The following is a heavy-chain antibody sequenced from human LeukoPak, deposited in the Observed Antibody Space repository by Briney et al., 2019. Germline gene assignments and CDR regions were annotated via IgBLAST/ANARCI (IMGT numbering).Heavy chain of an antibody. V-gene: IGHV4-59*01. CDR3: ARGNGIAAAGTPSYYGMDV. CDR1: GGSIISYY. Sequence: SETLSLTCTVSGGSIISYYWSWVRQPPGKGLEWIGYIYYSGSTNYNPSLKSRVTISVDTSKNQFSLKLSSVTAADTAVYYCARGNGIAAAGTPSYYGMDVWGQGATVTVSS. J-gene: IGHJ6*02. CDR2: IYYSGST. D-gene: IGHD6-13*01.